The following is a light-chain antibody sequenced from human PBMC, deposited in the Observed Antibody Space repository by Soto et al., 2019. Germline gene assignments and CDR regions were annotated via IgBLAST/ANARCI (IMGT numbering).Light chain of an antibody. V-gene: IGKV3-11*01. J-gene: IGKJ4*01. CDR1: RGINTY. CDR3: QQRSSWHRT. CDR2: DAS. Sequence: EIVLTQSPATLSLSPGERATLSCRASRGINTYLAWYQQKRGQAPRLLIYDASNRTTGIPARFSGGGSGTYFTLSISSLETEDFAVYYCQQRSSWHRTFGGGTKVEIK.